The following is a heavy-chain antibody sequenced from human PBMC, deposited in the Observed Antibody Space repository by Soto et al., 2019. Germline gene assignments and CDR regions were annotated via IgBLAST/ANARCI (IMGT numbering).Heavy chain of an antibody. D-gene: IGHD3-22*01. CDR2: ISYDGSNK. CDR3: ARGPYYYDSSGYYLEGDY. V-gene: IGHV3-30-3*01. CDR1: GFTFSSYA. J-gene: IGHJ4*02. Sequence: QVQLVESGGGVVQPGRSLRLSCAASGFTFSSYAMHWVRQAPGKGLEWVAVISYDGSNKYYADSVKGRFTISRDNSKNTLYLQMNSLRAEDTAVYYCARGPYYYDSSGYYLEGDYWGQGTLVTVSS.